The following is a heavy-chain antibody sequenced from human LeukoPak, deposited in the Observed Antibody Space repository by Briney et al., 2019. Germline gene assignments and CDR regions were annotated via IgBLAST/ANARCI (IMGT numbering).Heavy chain of an antibody. CDR2: ISSDGGGI. CDR1: GFTLSNDW. V-gene: IGHV3-74*03. Sequence: GESLRLSCAASGFTLSNDWTHWVRQAPGKGLVWVSRISSDGGGIMYADSVKGRFTISRDNAKNTLHLQMNSLRADDTAVYYCVVGGGIYWGQGTLVTVS. J-gene: IGHJ4*02. CDR3: VVGGGIY. D-gene: IGHD1-26*01.